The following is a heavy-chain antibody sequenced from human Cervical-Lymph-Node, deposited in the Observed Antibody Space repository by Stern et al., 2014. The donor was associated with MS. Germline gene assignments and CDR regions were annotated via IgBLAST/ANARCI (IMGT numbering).Heavy chain of an antibody. D-gene: IGHD4-17*01. Sequence: VQLVQSGAEVKKPGESLKISCKGSGYSFTSYWIGWVRQMPGQGMDWLGIIYPGDSDTRSSPSFQGQVTISADKSISTAYLQWSSLKASDTAMYYCARLYLTTVTHYFDYWGQGTLVTVSS. CDR3: ARLYLTTVTHYFDY. CDR1: GYSFTSYW. V-gene: IGHV5-51*01. J-gene: IGHJ4*02. CDR2: IYPGDSDT.